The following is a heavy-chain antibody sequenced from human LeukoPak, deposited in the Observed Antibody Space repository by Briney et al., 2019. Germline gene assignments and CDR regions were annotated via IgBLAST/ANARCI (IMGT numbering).Heavy chain of an antibody. CDR1: GGTFSSYA. D-gene: IGHD3-10*01. V-gene: IGHV1-69*05. J-gene: IGHJ4*02. CDR3: AREYYGSGSSFDY. CDR2: IIPIFGTA. Sequence: SVKVSCKASGGTFSSYAISWVRQAPGQGLEWMGGIIPIFGTANYAQKFQGRVTITTDESTSTAYMELSSLRSEDTAVYYCAREYYGSGSSFDYWGQGTLVTVSS.